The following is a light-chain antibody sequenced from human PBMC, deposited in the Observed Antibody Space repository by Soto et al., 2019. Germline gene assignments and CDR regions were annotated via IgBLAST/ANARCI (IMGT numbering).Light chain of an antibody. V-gene: IGLV2-23*02. CDR3: CSYAGSSTPVV. CDR1: SSDVGSYNL. CDR2: EVS. J-gene: IGLJ2*01. Sequence: QSALTQPASVSGSPGQSITISCTGTSSDVGSYNLVSWYQQHPGKAPKLMIYEVSKRPSGVSNGYSGSKSGNAASLTISGLQAEDEADYYCCSYAGSSTPVVFGGGTKVTVL.